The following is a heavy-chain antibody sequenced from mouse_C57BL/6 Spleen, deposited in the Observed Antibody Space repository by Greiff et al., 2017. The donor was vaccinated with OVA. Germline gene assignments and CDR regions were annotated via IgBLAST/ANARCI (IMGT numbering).Heavy chain of an antibody. D-gene: IGHD1-1*01. J-gene: IGHJ3*01. V-gene: IGHV1-80*01. CDR3: ARSEDSTTVVGY. CDR1: GYAFSSYW. CDR2: IYPGDGDT. Sequence: QVQLQQSGAELVKPGASVKISCKASGYAFSSYWMNWVKQRPGKGLEWIGQIYPGDGDTNYNGKFKGKATLTADKSSSTAYMQLSSLTSEDSAVYFCARSEDSTTVVGYWGQGTLVTVSA.